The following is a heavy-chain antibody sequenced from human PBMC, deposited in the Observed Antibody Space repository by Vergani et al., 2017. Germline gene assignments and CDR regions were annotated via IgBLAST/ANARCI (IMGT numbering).Heavy chain of an antibody. CDR3: ARTIPSIYGSWRRFDA. CDR1: GGSFSGYY. Sequence: QVQLQQWGAGLLKPSETLSLTCAVYGGSFSGYYWSWIRQPPGKGLEWIGEINHSGSTNYNPSLKSRVTISVDTSKNQFSLKLSSVTAADTAVYYCARTIPSIYGSWRRFDAWGQETLVTVSS. J-gene: IGHJ5*02. D-gene: IGHD3-10*01. V-gene: IGHV4-34*01. CDR2: INHSGST.